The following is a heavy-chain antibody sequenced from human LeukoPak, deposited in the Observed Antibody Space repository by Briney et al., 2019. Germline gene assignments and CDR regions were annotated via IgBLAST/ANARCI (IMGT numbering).Heavy chain of an antibody. V-gene: IGHV1-46*01. J-gene: IGHJ4*02. CDR1: GYTFTRYY. D-gene: IGHD2-21*01. Sequence: ASVKVSCKVSGYTFTRYYIQWVRQAPGQGLEWMGVIDPSGGSTSYAQKFQGRVTMTRDTSTSTVYMEMSSLTSEDTAVYHCATAIARGGDCWGQGTLVTVSS. CDR3: ATAIARGGDC. CDR2: IDPSGGST.